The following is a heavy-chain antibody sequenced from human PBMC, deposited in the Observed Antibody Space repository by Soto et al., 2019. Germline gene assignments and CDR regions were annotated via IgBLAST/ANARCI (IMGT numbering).Heavy chain of an antibody. V-gene: IGHV5-51*01. CDR2: IFPGDSDI. D-gene: IGHD2-2*02. CDR3: ARLGGWGHCSNTRCYTFDY. Sequence: GESLKISCKVYTFSFTSYWFAWVRQKPGKGLEWMAIIFPGDSDIRYSPSFEDDVTISADKSISTAYLQWSSLKASDTAMYYCARLGGWGHCSNTRCYTFDYWGQGTPVTVSS. J-gene: IGHJ4*02. CDR1: TFSFTSYW.